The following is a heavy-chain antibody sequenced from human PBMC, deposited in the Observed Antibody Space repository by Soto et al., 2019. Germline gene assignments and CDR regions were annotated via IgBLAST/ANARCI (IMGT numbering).Heavy chain of an antibody. CDR1: GFTFSSYG. V-gene: IGHV3-30*18. D-gene: IGHD3-10*01. Sequence: PGGSLRLSCAASGFTFSSYGMHWVRQAPGKGLEWVAVISYDGSNKYYADSVKGRFTISRDNSKNTLYLQMNSLRAEDTAVYYCAKPSSADGRAIIHYYYGMDVWGQGTTVTVSS. J-gene: IGHJ6*02. CDR3: AKPSSADGRAIIHYYYGMDV. CDR2: ISYDGSNK.